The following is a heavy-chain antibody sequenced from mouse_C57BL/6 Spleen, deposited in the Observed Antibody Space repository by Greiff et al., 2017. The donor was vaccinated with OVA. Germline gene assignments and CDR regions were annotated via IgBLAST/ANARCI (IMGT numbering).Heavy chain of an antibody. J-gene: IGHJ4*01. CDR2: IRLKSDNYAT. Sequence: EVQLVESGGGLVQPGGSMKLSCVASGFTFSNYWMNWVRQSPEKGLEWVAQIRLKSDNYATHYAESVKGRFTISRDDSKSSVYLQMNNLRAEDTGIYYCTVNYGNYFYAMDYWGQGTSVTVSS. CDR1: GFTFSNYW. CDR3: TVNYGNYFYAMDY. D-gene: IGHD2-1*01. V-gene: IGHV6-3*01.